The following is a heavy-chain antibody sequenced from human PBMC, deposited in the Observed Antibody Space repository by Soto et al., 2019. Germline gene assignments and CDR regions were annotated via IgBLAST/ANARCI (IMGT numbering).Heavy chain of an antibody. J-gene: IGHJ4*02. Sequence: QVQLQQWGAGLLKPSETLSLTCAVYGGSFSGYYWSWIRQPPGKGVEWIGEIDESGNIPSNPSLKSRATISVDTSKNQFSPKLHSVTAADPAVNYCSRGREAYKMGKYWGQGILVTVAS. D-gene: IGHD1-1*01. V-gene: IGHV4-34*02. CDR1: GGSFSGYY. CDR2: IDESGNI. CDR3: SRGREAYKMGKY.